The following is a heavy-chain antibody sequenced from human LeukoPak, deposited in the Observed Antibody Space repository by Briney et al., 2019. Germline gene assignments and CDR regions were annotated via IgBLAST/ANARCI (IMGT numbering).Heavy chain of an antibody. Sequence: ASVKVSCKASGYTFTRYGISWVGQAAGQGLEWMGWISAYNGNTNYAQKLQGRVTMTTDTSTSTAYMELRSLRSDDTAVYYCARDPTSGWYDYWGQGTLVTVSS. CDR2: ISAYNGNT. CDR1: GYTFTRYG. J-gene: IGHJ4*02. V-gene: IGHV1-18*01. D-gene: IGHD6-19*01. CDR3: ARDPTSGWYDY.